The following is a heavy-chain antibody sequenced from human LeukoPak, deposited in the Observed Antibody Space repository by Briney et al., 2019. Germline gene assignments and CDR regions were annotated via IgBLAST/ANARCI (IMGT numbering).Heavy chain of an antibody. CDR1: GFTFSSYG. CDR3: AKDRSGYYYPFDY. J-gene: IGHJ4*02. D-gene: IGHD3-22*01. V-gene: IGHV3-33*06. CDR2: IWYDGSNK. Sequence: GGSLRLSCAASGFTFSSYGMHWVRQAPGKGLEWVAVIWYDGSNKYYADSVEGRFTISRDNSKNTLYLQMNSLRAEDTAVYYCAKDRSGYYYPFDYWGQGTLVTVSS.